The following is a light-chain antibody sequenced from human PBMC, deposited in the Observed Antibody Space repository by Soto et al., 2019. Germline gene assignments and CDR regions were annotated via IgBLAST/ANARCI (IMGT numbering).Light chain of an antibody. Sequence: EIVLTQSPGTLSLYPGDSAALSCRASQSVSSRSLAWYQQKRGQAPRLLIHGASNRATGIPDRFSGSGSGTDFTLNISRLEPEDFAVYYCQQYGSSPRTFGRGTNVEV. V-gene: IGKV3-20*01. CDR1: QSVSSRS. CDR2: GAS. CDR3: QQYGSSPRT. J-gene: IGKJ4*02.